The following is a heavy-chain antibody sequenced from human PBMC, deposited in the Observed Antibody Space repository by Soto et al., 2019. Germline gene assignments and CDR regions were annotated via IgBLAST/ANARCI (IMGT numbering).Heavy chain of an antibody. V-gene: IGHV3-23*01. D-gene: IGHD3-16*01. J-gene: IGHJ2*01. CDR1: GFTFINHA. Sequence: EVELLESGGGLVQPGGSLRLSCEGSGFTFINHAMNWVRQAPGQGLEWVSGISGGGDRTFDADSVKGRFTISRDNSKYTLNLQMNRLRADDTAVYYCARKVLGSTTRPDWWYFDLWGRGTLVTVSS. CDR2: ISGGGDRT. CDR3: ARKVLGSTTRPDWWYFDL.